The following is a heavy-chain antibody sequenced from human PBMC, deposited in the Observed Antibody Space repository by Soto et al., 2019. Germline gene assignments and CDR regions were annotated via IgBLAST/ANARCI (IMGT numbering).Heavy chain of an antibody. Sequence: EVQLLESGGGLVQPGRSLRLSCAASGFTFSSYGMSWVRQAPGTGLEWVSHVSARGSATYYADSVQGRCLVSRDNSKNTLYLQIVSLRVEHTASYACVKAGIQWLFSHFHSWGQGSLVLVAS. V-gene: IGHV3-23*01. J-gene: IGHJ1*01. D-gene: IGHD6-19*01. CDR1: GFTFSSYG. CDR2: VSARGSAT. CDR3: VKAGIQWLFSHFHS.